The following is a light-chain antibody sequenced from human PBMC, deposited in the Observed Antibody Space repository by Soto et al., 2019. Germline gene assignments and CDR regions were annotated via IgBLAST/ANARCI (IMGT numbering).Light chain of an antibody. CDR1: QSVSSK. J-gene: IGKJ1*01. CDR2: GAS. V-gene: IGKV3-15*01. CDR3: QQYNSWLWT. Sequence: EIVMTQSPATLSVSPGEGATLSCRASQSVSSKLAWYQQKPRQAPMLLIYGASTRATGIPARFSGSGSGTEFTLIISSLQSEDSAVYYCQQYNSWLWTFGQGTKVDIK.